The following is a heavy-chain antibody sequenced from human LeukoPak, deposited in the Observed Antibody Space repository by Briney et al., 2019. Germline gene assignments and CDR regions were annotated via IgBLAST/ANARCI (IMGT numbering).Heavy chain of an antibody. D-gene: IGHD3-10*01. CDR3: ASWSGALSHAFDI. Sequence: GGSLRLSCAASGFTVISNFMSWFRQAPGKELEWVSIIYSGGSTYYADSVKGRFTISRDNSKNTLYLQMNSLRAEDTAVYYCASWSGALSHAFDIWGQGTMVTVSS. CDR2: IYSGGST. V-gene: IGHV3-53*01. CDR1: GFTVISNF. J-gene: IGHJ3*02.